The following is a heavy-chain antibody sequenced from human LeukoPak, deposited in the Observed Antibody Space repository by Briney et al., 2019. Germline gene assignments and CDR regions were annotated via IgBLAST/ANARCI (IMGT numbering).Heavy chain of an antibody. CDR3: VKDGAIFGVPITRCGMDV. D-gene: IGHD3-3*01. J-gene: IGHJ6*02. Sequence: GGSLRLSCAASGFTFNDFAMHWVRQTPGKGLEWVSGISWNSGSIGYADSVKGRFTISRDNGKNALYLEMNSLRAEDTALYYCVKDGAIFGVPITRCGMDVWGQGTTVTVSS. CDR2: ISWNSGSI. V-gene: IGHV3-9*01. CDR1: GFTFNDFA.